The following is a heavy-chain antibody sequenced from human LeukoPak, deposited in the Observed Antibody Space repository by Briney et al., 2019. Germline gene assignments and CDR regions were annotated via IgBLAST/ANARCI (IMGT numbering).Heavy chain of an antibody. D-gene: IGHD3-22*01. CDR2: ISSNGGST. J-gene: IGHJ4*02. CDR3: ARAEGVGSGGYYDIFEAEYYFDY. V-gene: IGHV3-64*01. Sequence: GGSLRLSCAASGFTFSSYAMHWVRQAPGKGLEYVSAISSNGGSTYYANSVKGRFTISRDNSKNTLYLQMGSLRAEDMAVYYCARAEGVGSGGYYDIFEAEYYFDYWGQGTLVTVSS. CDR1: GFTFSSYA.